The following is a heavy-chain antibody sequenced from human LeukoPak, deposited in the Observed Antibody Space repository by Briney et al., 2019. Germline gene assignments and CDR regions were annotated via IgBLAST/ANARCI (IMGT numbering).Heavy chain of an antibody. CDR1: GFILSREW. V-gene: IGHV3-74*01. J-gene: IGHJ6*04. Sequence: GVSPRLSCAASGFILSREWMHWVRQAPGKGLVWVSRLYSDGGRTNYADSVDGRFTISSDNAKNTLYLDLSSLRAEDMAVYYCARDGTSDYALDVWGKGTTVTISS. CDR2: LYSDGGRT. D-gene: IGHD1-14*01. CDR3: ARDGTSDYALDV.